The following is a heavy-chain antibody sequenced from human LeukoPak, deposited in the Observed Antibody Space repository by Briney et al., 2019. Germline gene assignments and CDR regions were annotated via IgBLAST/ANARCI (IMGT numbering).Heavy chain of an antibody. CDR2: FDPEDGET. Sequence: ASVKVSCKVSGYTLTELSMHWVRQAPGKGLEWMGGFDPEDGETIYAQKFQGRVTMTTDTSTSTAYMELRSLRSDDTAVYYCARGGGLMTGDFDYWGQGTLVTVSS. J-gene: IGHJ4*02. D-gene: IGHD1-14*01. V-gene: IGHV1-24*01. CDR1: GYTLTELS. CDR3: ARGGGLMTGDFDY.